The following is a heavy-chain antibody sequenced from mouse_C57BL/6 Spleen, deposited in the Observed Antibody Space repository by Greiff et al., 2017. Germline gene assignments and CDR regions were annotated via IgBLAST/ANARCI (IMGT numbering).Heavy chain of an antibody. D-gene: IGHD2-5*01. CDR3: SRRPYSNSYFDY. V-gene: IGHV6-6*01. CDR1: GFTFSDAW. J-gene: IGHJ2*01. CDR2: IRNKANNHAT. Sequence: GGSMKLSCAASGFTFSDAWMDWVRQSPEKGLEWVAEIRNKANNHATYYAESVKGRFTITRDDSKSSDYLQMNILRVTYTGIYYCSRRPYSNSYFDYWGQGTTLTVSS.